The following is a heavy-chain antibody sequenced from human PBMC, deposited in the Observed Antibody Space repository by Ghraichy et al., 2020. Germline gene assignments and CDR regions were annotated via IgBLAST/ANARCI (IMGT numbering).Heavy chain of an antibody. V-gene: IGHV3-23*01. Sequence: GGSLRLSCAAFGFTFSTYAMSWVRQAPGKGLEWVSAISGSGGSTYYADSVKGRFTISRDNSKNTLYLQMNSLRAEDTAVYYCAKDAAWSRFLEWLLLTWFDPWGQGTLVTVSS. CDR1: GFTFSTYA. CDR3: AKDAAWSRFLEWLLLTWFDP. CDR2: ISGSGGST. D-gene: IGHD3-3*01. J-gene: IGHJ5*02.